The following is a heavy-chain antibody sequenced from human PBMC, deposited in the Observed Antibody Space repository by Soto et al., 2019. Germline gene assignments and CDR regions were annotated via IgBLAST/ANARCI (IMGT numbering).Heavy chain of an antibody. CDR3: AKRRGAGGNFDY. J-gene: IGHJ4*02. Sequence: GGSLRLSCAASGFTFSSYAMGWVRQGPGKGLEWVAVVSIGGSTHYADSVRGRFTISRDNSENTLSLQMNSLTAEDTAVYFCAKRRGAGGNFDYWGQGSLVTVSS. D-gene: IGHD1-26*01. CDR2: VSIGGST. V-gene: IGHV3-23*01. CDR1: GFTFSSYA.